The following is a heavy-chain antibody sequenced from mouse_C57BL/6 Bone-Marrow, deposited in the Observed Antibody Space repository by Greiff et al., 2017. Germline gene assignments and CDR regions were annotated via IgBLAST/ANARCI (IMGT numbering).Heavy chain of an antibody. J-gene: IGHJ3*01. Sequence: VQLQQPGAELVKPGASVKLSCTASGYTFTSYGMQWVQQRPGQGLEWIGEIDPSDSYTNYNQKFKGQATLTVDTASSTAYMQLSSLTSEDSAVYYCARGDGYRPFAYWGQGTLVTVSA. CDR2: IDPSDSYT. CDR1: GYTFTSYG. CDR3: ARGDGYRPFAY. V-gene: IGHV1-50*01. D-gene: IGHD2-3*01.